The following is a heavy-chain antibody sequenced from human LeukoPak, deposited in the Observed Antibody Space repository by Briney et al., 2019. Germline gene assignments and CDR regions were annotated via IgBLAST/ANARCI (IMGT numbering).Heavy chain of an antibody. CDR1: GGSISSYY. CDR3: ARSDSSGYPVDY. D-gene: IGHD3-22*01. CDR2: IYYSGST. J-gene: IGHJ4*02. Sequence: SETLSLTCTVSGGSISSYYWSWIRQPPGKGLEWIGYIYYSGSTNYNPSLKSRVTIPVDTSKNQFSLKLSSVTAADTAVYYCARSDSSGYPVDYWGQGTLVTVSS. V-gene: IGHV4-59*08.